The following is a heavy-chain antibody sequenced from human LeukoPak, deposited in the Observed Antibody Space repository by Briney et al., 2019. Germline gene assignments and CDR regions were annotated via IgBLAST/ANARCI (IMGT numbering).Heavy chain of an antibody. J-gene: IGHJ4*02. CDR1: GFTFSSYA. V-gene: IGHV3-23*01. CDR2: ISGSGGST. CDR3: AREKYEYSSSSGEFDY. D-gene: IGHD6-6*01. Sequence: GGSLRLSCAASGFTFSSYAMSWVRQAPGKGLEWVSAISGSGGSTYYADSVKGRFTISRDNAKNSLYLQMNSLRAEDTAVYYCAREKYEYSSSSGEFDYWGQGTLVTVSS.